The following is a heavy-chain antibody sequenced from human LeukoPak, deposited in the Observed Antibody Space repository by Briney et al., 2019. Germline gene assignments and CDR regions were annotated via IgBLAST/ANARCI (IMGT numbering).Heavy chain of an antibody. D-gene: IGHD5-18*01. CDR1: GFTFSSYA. CDR2: ISYDGSNK. J-gene: IGHJ4*02. Sequence: GRSLRLSCAASGFTFSSYAMHWVRQAPGKGLEWVAVISYDGSNKYYADSVKGRFTISRDNAKNTLYLQMNSLRAEDTAVYYCANRGYSYGFHYWGQGTLVTVSS. V-gene: IGHV3-30-3*01. CDR3: ANRGYSYGFHY.